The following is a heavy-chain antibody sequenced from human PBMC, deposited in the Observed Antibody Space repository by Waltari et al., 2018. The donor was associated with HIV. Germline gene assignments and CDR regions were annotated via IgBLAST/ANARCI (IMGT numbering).Heavy chain of an antibody. V-gene: IGHV3-48*01. D-gene: IGHD3-22*01. CDR3: ARETYYYDSSGPYFDY. CDR2: ISSSSSTI. Sequence: EVQLVESGGGLVQPGGSLRLSCAASGFTFPSYGMNWVRQATGKGCEWGSFISSSSSTIYYADSVKGRFTISRDKAKNSLYLQMNSLRAEDTAVYYCARETYYYDSSGPYFDYWGQGTLVTVSS. CDR1: GFTFPSYG. J-gene: IGHJ4*02.